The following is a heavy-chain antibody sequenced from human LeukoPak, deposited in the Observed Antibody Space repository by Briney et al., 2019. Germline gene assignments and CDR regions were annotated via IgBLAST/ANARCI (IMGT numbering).Heavy chain of an antibody. CDR3: AKAPAGPEYSSSWKFGYNWFDP. CDR2: IGDSRGSA. CDR1: GFTFSSYG. J-gene: IGHJ5*02. Sequence: GGSLRLSCAASGFTFSSYGMSWVRQAPGKGLEWVSSIGDSRGSAYYADSVKGRFTISRDNSKNTLYLQMNSLRAEDTAVYYCAKAPAGPEYSSSWKFGYNWFDPWGQGTLVTVSS. V-gene: IGHV3-23*01. D-gene: IGHD6-13*01.